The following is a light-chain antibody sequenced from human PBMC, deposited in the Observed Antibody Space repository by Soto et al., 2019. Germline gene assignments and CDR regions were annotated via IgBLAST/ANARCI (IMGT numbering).Light chain of an antibody. J-gene: IGKJ1*01. Sequence: IVLTQSPGTLSLSPGERATLSCRASRGVSSSYLAWYQQKPGQAPRPLIYGASNRATGIPDRFGGSGSGTDFTLTISRLDPEDFAVYYCQHYDISSWTFGQGTKVDIK. V-gene: IGKV3-20*01. CDR1: RGVSSSY. CDR3: QHYDISSWT. CDR2: GAS.